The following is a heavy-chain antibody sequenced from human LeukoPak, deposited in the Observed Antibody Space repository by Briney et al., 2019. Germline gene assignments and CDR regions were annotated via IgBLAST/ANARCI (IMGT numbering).Heavy chain of an antibody. CDR3: ARQGASAGTYVDY. Sequence: GESLKISCKGSGYSFTSYWFGWVRQMPGKGLEWMGIIYPGDSDTRYSPSFQGQITISADKSISTAYPQWSSLKASDTAMYYCARQGASAGTYVDYWGQGTLVTVSS. V-gene: IGHV5-51*01. D-gene: IGHD6-13*01. J-gene: IGHJ4*02. CDR1: GYSFTSYW. CDR2: IYPGDSDT.